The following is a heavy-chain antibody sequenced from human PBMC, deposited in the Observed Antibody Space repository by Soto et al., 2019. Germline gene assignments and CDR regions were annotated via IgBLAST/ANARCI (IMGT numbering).Heavy chain of an antibody. CDR2: IFHDGNT. Sequence: SETLSLTCAVSGASIGSGGWWSWVRQPPGKGLEWIAEIFHDGNTNYSPSLKSRVTISVDKSQNQFSLNVYSVTAADTAVYYCARHEGWTGPDQWGQGTAVTVS. J-gene: IGHJ5*02. CDR1: GASIGSGGW. D-gene: IGHD2-8*02. CDR3: ARHEGWTGPDQ. V-gene: IGHV4-4*02.